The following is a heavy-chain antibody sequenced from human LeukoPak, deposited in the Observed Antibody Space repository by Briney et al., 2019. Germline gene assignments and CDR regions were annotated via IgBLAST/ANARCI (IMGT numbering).Heavy chain of an antibody. V-gene: IGHV4-59*01. CDR3: ARATPDYYYYYGMDV. J-gene: IGHJ6*02. CDR1: GGSISSYY. Sequence: PSETLSLTCTVSGGSISSYYWSWIRQPPGKGLEWIGYIYYSGSTNYNPSLKSRVTISVDTSKNQFSLKLSAVTAADTAVYYCARATPDYYYYYGMDVWGQGTTVTVPS. CDR2: IYYSGST.